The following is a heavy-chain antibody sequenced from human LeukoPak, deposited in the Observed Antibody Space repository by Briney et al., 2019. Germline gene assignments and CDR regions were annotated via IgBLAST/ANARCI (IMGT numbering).Heavy chain of an antibody. Sequence: RASVKVSCKASGYTFTGYYMHWVRQAPGQGLEWMGWINPNSGGTNYAQKFQGWVTMTRDTSISTAYMELSRLRSDDTAVYYCARGKREWEPPYSMDVWGQGTTVTVSS. CDR2: INPNSGGT. J-gene: IGHJ6*02. V-gene: IGHV1-2*04. CDR1: GYTFTGYY. D-gene: IGHD1-26*01. CDR3: ARGKREWEPPYSMDV.